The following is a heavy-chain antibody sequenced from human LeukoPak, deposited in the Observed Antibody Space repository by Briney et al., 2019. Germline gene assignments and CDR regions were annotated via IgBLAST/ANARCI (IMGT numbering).Heavy chain of an antibody. V-gene: IGHV3-74*01. CDR3: ARVRQGEWYFDL. J-gene: IGHJ2*01. CDR1: GFTFSSYW. Sequence: GGSLRLSCVASGFTFSSYWMHWVRQAPGKGLVWVSRINTDGSRTSYVDSVKGRFTISRDNAENTLYLQMDSLRAEDTAVYYCARVRQGEWYFDLWGRGTLVTVSS. CDR2: INTDGSRT. D-gene: IGHD1-26*01.